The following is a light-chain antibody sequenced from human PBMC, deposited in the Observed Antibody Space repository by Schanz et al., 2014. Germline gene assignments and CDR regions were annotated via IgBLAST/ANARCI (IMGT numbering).Light chain of an antibody. Sequence: EIVLTQSPGTLFLSPGERATLSCRASQSVTSTYLAWYQQKPGQAPRLLIYAASIRAIGIPDRFSGSGSGTDFTLTITRLEPEDFGMFYCQQFINLPWTFGQGTKVEMK. CDR3: QQFINLPWT. V-gene: IGKV3-20*01. CDR1: QSVTSTY. J-gene: IGKJ1*01. CDR2: AAS.